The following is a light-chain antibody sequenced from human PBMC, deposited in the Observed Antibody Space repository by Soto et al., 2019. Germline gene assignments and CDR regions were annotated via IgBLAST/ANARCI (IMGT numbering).Light chain of an antibody. CDR3: SSYSSTTTL. CDR1: SPDFGV. V-gene: IGLV2-14*01. J-gene: IGLJ2*01. Sequence: QSVLTQPASVSGSPGQSITISCSGISPDFGVSWYQHFPGKAPKPLIFEVSNRPSGVSTRFSGSKSGNMAFLTISGLQSEDEGLYHCSSYSSTTTLFGGGTKVTVL. CDR2: EVS.